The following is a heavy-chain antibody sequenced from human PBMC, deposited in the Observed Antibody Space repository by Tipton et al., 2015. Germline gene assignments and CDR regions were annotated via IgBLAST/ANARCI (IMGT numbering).Heavy chain of an antibody. V-gene: IGHV4-39*01. CDR2: IYESGST. D-gene: IGHD1-1*01. J-gene: IGHJ2*01. CDR3: ASQHFMVHYYFDL. Sequence: TLSLTCTVSGGSISGTTYYWGWIRQPPGKGLEWIGSIYESGSTYYNPSLKSRVTISVDLSKNQFSLKVNSVTATDSAVYFCASQHFMVHYYFDLWGRGTLVTVSS. CDR1: GGSISGTTYY.